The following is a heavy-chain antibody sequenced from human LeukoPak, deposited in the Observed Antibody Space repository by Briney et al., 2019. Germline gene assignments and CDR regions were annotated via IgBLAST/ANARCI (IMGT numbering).Heavy chain of an antibody. J-gene: IGHJ4*02. CDR3: ARGPTYLYGSGSYGDY. Sequence: GASVKVSCKAPGYTFTSYDINWVRQATGQGLEWMGWMNPNSGNTGYAQKFQGRVTMTRNTSISTAYMELSSLRSEDTAVYYCARGPTYLYGSGSYGDYWGQGTLVTVSS. V-gene: IGHV1-8*01. CDR1: GYTFTSYD. CDR2: MNPNSGNT. D-gene: IGHD3-10*01.